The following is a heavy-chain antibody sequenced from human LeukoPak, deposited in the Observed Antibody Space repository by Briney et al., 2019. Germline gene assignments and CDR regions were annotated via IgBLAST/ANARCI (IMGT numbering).Heavy chain of an antibody. Sequence: GGSLRLSCVASGFTFSNYAMHWVRQAPGKGLEWVAVIWYDGSNDDYADSVKGRFTISRDNSKNTLYLQMNSLRAEDTAMYYCARSIPRYDGSAYYPDYWGQGTLVTVSS. V-gene: IGHV3-33*01. D-gene: IGHD3-22*01. CDR1: GFTFSNYA. J-gene: IGHJ4*02. CDR2: IWYDGSND. CDR3: ARSIPRYDGSAYYPDY.